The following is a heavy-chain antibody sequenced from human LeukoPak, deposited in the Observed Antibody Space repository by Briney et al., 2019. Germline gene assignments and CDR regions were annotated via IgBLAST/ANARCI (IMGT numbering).Heavy chain of an antibody. Sequence: PGGSLRLSCAASGFTFSSYGMHWVRQAPGKGLEWVAVISYDGSNKYYADSVKDRFTISRDNSKNTLYLQMNSLRAEDTAVYYCAKVRYDFWSGYLPYYYYGMDVWGQGTTVTVSS. CDR2: ISYDGSNK. CDR1: GFTFSSYG. J-gene: IGHJ6*02. CDR3: AKVRYDFWSGYLPYYYYGMDV. V-gene: IGHV3-30*18. D-gene: IGHD3-3*01.